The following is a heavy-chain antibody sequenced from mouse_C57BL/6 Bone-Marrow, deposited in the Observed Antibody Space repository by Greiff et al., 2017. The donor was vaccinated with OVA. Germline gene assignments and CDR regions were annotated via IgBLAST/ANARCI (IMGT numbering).Heavy chain of an antibody. D-gene: IGHD2-2*01. V-gene: IGHV1-61*01. CDR3: ARPGLPYAMDY. CDR1: GYTFTSYW. Sequence: QVQLQQPGAELVRPGSSVKLSCKASGYTFTSYWMDWVKQRPGQGLEWIGNIYPSDSETHYNQKFKDKATLTVDKSSSTAYMQLSSLTSEDSAVYYCARPGLPYAMDYWGQGTSVTVSS. J-gene: IGHJ4*01. CDR2: IYPSDSET.